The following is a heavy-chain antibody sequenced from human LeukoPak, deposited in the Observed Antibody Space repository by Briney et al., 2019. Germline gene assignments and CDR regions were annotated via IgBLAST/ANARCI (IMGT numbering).Heavy chain of an antibody. Sequence: ETLSLTCAVYGGSFSGYYWSWIRQPPGKGLEWVGRVKSKTDGGTTDYAAPVKGRFTISRDDSKNTLYLQMNSLKTEDTAVYYCTTDSTYFDLWGRGTLVTVSS. CDR2: VKSKTDGGTT. CDR3: TTDSTYFDL. CDR1: GGSFSGYY. V-gene: IGHV3-15*01. J-gene: IGHJ2*01.